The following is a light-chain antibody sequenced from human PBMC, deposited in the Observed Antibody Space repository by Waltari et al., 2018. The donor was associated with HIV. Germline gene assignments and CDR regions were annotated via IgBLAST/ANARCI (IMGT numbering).Light chain of an antibody. CDR1: KMGDKY. CDR2: QDT. CDR3: QVWDSTTALG. Sequence: SYELTQPPPVSVTPGQTASITCSGNKMGDKYACWYQQRQGQSPVLVIYQDTKRPSGIPERFSGSNSGNTATLTIRGTQTMDEADYYCQVWDSTTALGFGGGTKLTVL. V-gene: IGLV3-1*01. J-gene: IGLJ2*01.